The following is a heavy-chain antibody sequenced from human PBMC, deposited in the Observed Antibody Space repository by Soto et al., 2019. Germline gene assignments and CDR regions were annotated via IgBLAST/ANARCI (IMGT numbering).Heavy chain of an antibody. CDR1: GFTFSSYG. V-gene: IGHV3-30*18. D-gene: IGHD3-10*01. CDR2: ISYDGSNK. J-gene: IGHJ6*02. Sequence: QVQLVESGGGVVQPGRSLRLSCAASGFTFSSYGMHWVRQAPGKGLEWVAVISYDGSNKYYADSVKGRFTISRDNSKKTLYLQMNSLKAEDTAVYYCAKDESAGESTCYYYYYGMDVWGQVTTVTASS. CDR3: AKDESAGESTCYYYYYGMDV.